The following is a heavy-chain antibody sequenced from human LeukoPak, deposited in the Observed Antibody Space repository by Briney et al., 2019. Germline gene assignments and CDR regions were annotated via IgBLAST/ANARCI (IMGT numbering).Heavy chain of an antibody. CDR2: ISSDGETT. CDR1: GFTFSDYY. D-gene: IGHD6-19*01. V-gene: IGHV3-11*01. Sequence: GGSLRLSCATSGFTFSDYYMSWIRQAPGKGLDWVSYISSDGETTYYADSVKGRFTVSRDNSKNTLYLQMKGLRAEDTAVYYCVKDSVVVAGLVNYFDYWGQGTLVTVSS. J-gene: IGHJ4*02. CDR3: VKDSVVVAGLVNYFDY.